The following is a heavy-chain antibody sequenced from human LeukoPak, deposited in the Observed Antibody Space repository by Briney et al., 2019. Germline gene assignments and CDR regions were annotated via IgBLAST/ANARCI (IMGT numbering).Heavy chain of an antibody. V-gene: IGHV3-7*01. CDR1: GFTFSSYW. CDR3: ARDGEVGVGRWFDP. Sequence: GGSLRLSCVASGFTFSSYWMTWVRQAPGKGLEWVANIKTDGSQIYYVDSVKGRFTISRDNAKNSLYLQMNSLRAEDTAVYYCARDGEVGVGRWFDPWGQGTLVTVSS. D-gene: IGHD1-26*01. CDR2: IKTDGSQI. J-gene: IGHJ5*02.